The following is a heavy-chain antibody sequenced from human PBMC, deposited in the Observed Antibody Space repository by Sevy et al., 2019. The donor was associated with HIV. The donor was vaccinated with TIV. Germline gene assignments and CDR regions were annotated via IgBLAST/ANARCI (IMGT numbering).Heavy chain of an antibody. CDR3: ARDYFGSGTFYNGNFFDY. CDR2: INAGNGNT. V-gene: IGHV1-3*01. Sequence: ASVKVSCKASGYTFTSYAFHWVRQAPGQRLEWMGWINAGNGNTKDSEKFQGRVTITRDTSASTAYMELSSLRSEDTAVYYCARDYFGSGTFYNGNFFDYWGQGTLVTVSS. J-gene: IGHJ4*02. CDR1: GYTFTSYA. D-gene: IGHD3-10*01.